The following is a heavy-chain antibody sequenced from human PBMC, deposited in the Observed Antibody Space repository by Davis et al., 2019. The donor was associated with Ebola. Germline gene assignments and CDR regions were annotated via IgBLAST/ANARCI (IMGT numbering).Heavy chain of an antibody. V-gene: IGHV3-73*01. Sequence: PGGSLRLSCAASGFTFSGSAMHWVRQASGKGLEWVGRIRSKANSYATAYAASVKGRFTISRDDSKNTAYLQMNSLRTEDTAVYYCARRGNWDYQTSGPYFDFWAQGTLVTVSS. D-gene: IGHD1-7*01. CDR2: IRSKANSYAT. J-gene: IGHJ4*02. CDR1: GFTFSGSA. CDR3: ARRGNWDYQTSGPYFDF.